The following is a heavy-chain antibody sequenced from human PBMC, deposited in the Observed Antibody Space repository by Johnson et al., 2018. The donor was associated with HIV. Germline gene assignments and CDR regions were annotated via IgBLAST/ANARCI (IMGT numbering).Heavy chain of an antibody. Sequence: QVQLVESGGGVVQPGRSLRLSCAASGFTFDDYGMSWVRQAPGKGLEWVAVIWYDGSNKYYADSVKGRFTISRDNSKNTLYLQMNSLRAEDTAVYYCARVKGAFDIWGQGTMVTVSS. V-gene: IGHV3-33*08. CDR1: GFTFDDYG. CDR3: ARVKGAFDI. CDR2: IWYDGSNK. J-gene: IGHJ3*02.